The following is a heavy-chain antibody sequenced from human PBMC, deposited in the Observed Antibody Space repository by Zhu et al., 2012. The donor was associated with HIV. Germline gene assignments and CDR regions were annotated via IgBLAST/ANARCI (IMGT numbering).Heavy chain of an antibody. CDR3: AREGYCSSTSCYGAFDI. V-gene: IGHV3-21*01. J-gene: IGHJ3*02. D-gene: IGHD2-2*01. CDR2: ISSSSSYI. Sequence: EVQLVESGGGLVKPGGSLRLSCAASGFTFSSYSMNWVRQAPGKGLEWVSSISSSSSYIYYADSVKGRFTISRDNAKNSLYLQMNSLRAEDTAVYYCAREGYCSSTSCYGAFDIWGQGTMVTSLQ. CDR1: GFTFSSYS.